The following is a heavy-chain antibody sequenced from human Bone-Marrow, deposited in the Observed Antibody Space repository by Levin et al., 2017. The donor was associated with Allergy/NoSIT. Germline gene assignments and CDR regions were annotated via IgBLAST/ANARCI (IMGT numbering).Heavy chain of an antibody. CDR2: ISKNADNM. D-gene: IGHD4-11*01. V-gene: IGHV3-30*18. Sequence: GGSLRLSCLASGFTFSNHAMHWARQTPGKGLEWVAVISKNADNMYYVDSVKGRFTISRDNSKNTLYLQMNSLRLEDTAIYFCAKDDYSRAYNWLDSWGQGTLVTVSS. CDR1: GFTFSNHA. J-gene: IGHJ5*01. CDR3: AKDDYSRAYNWLDS.